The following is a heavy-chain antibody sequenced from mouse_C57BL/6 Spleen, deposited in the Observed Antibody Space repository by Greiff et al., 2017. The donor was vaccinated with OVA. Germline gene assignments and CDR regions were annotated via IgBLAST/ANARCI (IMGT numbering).Heavy chain of an antibody. CDR2: FDPETGGT. Sequence: QVQLQQSGAELVRPGASVTLSCKASGYTFTDYEMHWVKQTPVHGLEWIGAFDPETGGTAYNQKFKGKAILTADKSSSTAYMELRSLTSEDSAVYYCTRRGGGLYYAMDYWGQGTSVTVSS. CDR1: GYTFTDYE. J-gene: IGHJ4*01. V-gene: IGHV1-15*01. CDR3: TRRGGGLYYAMDY. D-gene: IGHD1-1*02.